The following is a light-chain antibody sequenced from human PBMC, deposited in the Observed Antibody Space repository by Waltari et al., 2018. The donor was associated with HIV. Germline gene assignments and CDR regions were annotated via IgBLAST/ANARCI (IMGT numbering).Light chain of an antibody. CDR3: QQYAGSPLT. V-gene: IGKV3-20*01. Sequence: EIGLTQTPGKLSLSPGERATLSFRASQSVTTYLAWYQQKPGQAPRLLIYGASSRATGIPDRFSGSGSGTDFTLTISRLEPEDFAMFYCQQYAGSPLTFGGGTKVEIK. J-gene: IGKJ4*01. CDR1: QSVTTY. CDR2: GAS.